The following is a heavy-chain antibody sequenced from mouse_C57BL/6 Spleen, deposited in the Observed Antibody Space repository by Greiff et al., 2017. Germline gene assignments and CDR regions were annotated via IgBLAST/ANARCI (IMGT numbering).Heavy chain of an antibody. J-gene: IGHJ4*01. CDR1: GYTFTSYG. Sequence: VQRVESGAELARPGASVKLSCKASGYTFTSYGISWVKQRTGQGLEWIGEIYPRSGNTYYNEKFKGKATLTAAKSSSTAYMELRSLTSEDSAVYFCARRGEALYAMDYWGQGTSVTVSS. V-gene: IGHV1-81*01. CDR2: IYPRSGNT. CDR3: ARRGEALYAMDY.